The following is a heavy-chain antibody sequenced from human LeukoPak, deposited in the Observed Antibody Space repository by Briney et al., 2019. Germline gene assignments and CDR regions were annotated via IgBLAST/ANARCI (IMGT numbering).Heavy chain of an antibody. V-gene: IGHV3-11*04. J-gene: IGHJ4*02. Sequence: GGSLRLSCAASGFTFSDYYMSWIRQAPGKGLEWVSYISSNGGTISHADSVKGRFTISRDNAKNSLYLQMNSLRAEDTAVYYCAGTPGDYDDYWGQGTLVTVSS. D-gene: IGHD2-15*01. CDR1: GFTFSDYY. CDR2: ISSNGGTI. CDR3: AGTPGDYDDY.